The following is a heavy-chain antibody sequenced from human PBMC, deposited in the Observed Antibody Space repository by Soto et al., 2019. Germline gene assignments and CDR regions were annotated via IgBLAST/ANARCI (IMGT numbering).Heavy chain of an antibody. CDR1: GGSFSGYY. V-gene: IGHV4-34*01. J-gene: IGHJ4*02. Sequence: SETLSLTCAVYGGSFSGYYWSWIRQPPGKGLEWIGEINHSGSTNYNPSLKSRVTISVDTSKNQFSLKLSSVTAADTAVYYCASSEGDYWGQGTRVTVSS. CDR3: ASSEGDY. CDR2: INHSGST.